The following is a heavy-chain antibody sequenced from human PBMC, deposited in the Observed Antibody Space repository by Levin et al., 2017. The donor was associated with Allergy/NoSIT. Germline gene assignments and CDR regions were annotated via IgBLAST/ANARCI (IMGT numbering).Heavy chain of an antibody. CDR2: ISGDGDDGINV. CDR3: VGEGYFHDSGTPVRAFDI. CDR1: GFTFRTYW. J-gene: IGHJ3*02. Sequence: PGGSLRLSCAASGFTFRTYWMHWVRQISGKGLVWVSSISGDGDDGINVNYADFVKGRFTISRDNAKTTLYLQMNNLTAEDTAVYYCVGEGYFHDSGTPVRAFDIWGQGTMVFVSP. V-gene: IGHV3-74*01. D-gene: IGHD3-10*01.